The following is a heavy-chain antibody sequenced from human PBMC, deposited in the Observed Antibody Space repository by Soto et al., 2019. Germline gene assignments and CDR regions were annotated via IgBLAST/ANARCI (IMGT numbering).Heavy chain of an antibody. CDR3: ATSNSHSETWFDP. CDR1: GDSISTISSA. J-gene: IGHJ5*02. Sequence: SQTLSLTCAISGDSISTISSAWNWIRQSPSRGLEWLGRTYYRSKWYNDYAVSVKSRITISPDTSKNQFSLQLNSVTPEDTAIYYCATSNSHSETWFDPWGQGTLVTVSS. CDR2: TYYRSKWYN. D-gene: IGHD3-3*02. V-gene: IGHV6-1*01.